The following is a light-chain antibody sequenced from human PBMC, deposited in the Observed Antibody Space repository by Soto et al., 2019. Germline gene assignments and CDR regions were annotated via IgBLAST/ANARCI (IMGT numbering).Light chain of an antibody. V-gene: IGKV1-9*01. CDR3: QQTHTYPVT. Sequence: DIQLTQSPSFLSASVGDRVTITCRASQGISSYLAWYQQKPGKAPNLLIYAASTLQSGVPSRFSGSGSGTDFTLTISSQQPEDFATFYCQQTHTYPVTFGGGTKVEIK. CDR1: QGISSY. CDR2: AAS. J-gene: IGKJ4*01.